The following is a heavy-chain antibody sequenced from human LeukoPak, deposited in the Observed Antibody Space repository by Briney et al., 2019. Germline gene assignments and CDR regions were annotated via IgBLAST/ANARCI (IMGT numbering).Heavy chain of an antibody. J-gene: IGHJ6*03. CDR2: INPSGGST. CDR1: GYTFTSYY. V-gene: IGHV1-46*01. D-gene: IGHD6-19*01. Sequence: ASVKVSCKASGYTFTSYYMHWVRQAPGQGLEWMGIINPSGGSTSYAQKFQGRVTMTRDTSTSTVYMELSSLRSEDTAVYYCARDRVADPLRALYYYYYYMDVWGKGTTVTVSS. CDR3: ARDRVADPLRALYYYYYYMDV.